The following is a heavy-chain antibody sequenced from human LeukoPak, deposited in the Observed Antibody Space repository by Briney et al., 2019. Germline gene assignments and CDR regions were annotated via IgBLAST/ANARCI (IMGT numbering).Heavy chain of an antibody. V-gene: IGHV1-2*06. CDR3: ARDYCSSTSCLFDY. Sequence: ASVKVSCKASGYTFTGYYIRWVRQAPGQGLEWMGRINPNSGDTNYAQKFQGRVTMTRDTSISTAYMELSRLRSDDTAVYYCARDYCSSTSCLFDYWGQGTLVTVSS. D-gene: IGHD2-2*01. CDR2: INPNSGDT. CDR1: GYTFTGYY. J-gene: IGHJ4*02.